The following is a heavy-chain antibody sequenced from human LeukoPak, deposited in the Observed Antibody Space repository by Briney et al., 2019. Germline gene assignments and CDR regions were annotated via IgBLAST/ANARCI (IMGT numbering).Heavy chain of an antibody. J-gene: IGHJ3*02. CDR2: ISSSSSYI. Sequence: GGSLRLSCVASGFTFSSYTMNWVRQAPGKGLEWVSPISSSSSYIYYADSVKGRFTISRDNAKNSLYLQMNSLRAEDTAVYYCARDYYGGNPDAFDIWGQGTMVTVSS. D-gene: IGHD4-23*01. CDR3: ARDYYGGNPDAFDI. V-gene: IGHV3-21*01. CDR1: GFTFSSYT.